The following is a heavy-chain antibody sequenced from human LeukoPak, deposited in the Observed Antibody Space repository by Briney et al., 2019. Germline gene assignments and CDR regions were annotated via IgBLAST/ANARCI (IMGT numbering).Heavy chain of an antibody. CDR3: ARGIIGYYFDY. V-gene: IGHV1-18*01. CDR1: GYTFTIYG. D-gene: IGHD2-15*01. CDR2: IIAYGNT. J-gene: IGHJ4*02. Sequence: GASLKVSCKTSGYTFTIYGISWVRQAPGQGLEWMGVIIAYGNTNYAQNLQGRVTMTTDTSTSTAYMELRSLRSDDTAVYYCARGIIGYYFDYWGQGTLVTVSS.